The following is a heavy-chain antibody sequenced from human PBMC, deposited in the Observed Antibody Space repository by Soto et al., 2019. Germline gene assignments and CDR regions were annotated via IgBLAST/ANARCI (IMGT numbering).Heavy chain of an antibody. CDR2: ISGGGGST. CDR1: GFSFNIFA. Sequence: EVKLLESGGRLVQPGGSLRLSCAASGFSFNIFAMNWVRQAPGKGLEWVSGISGGGGSTYYADSVKGRFTISRDNSNKTLYLQMNSLRAEDTAVYYCAKDPTSYDSSAQFDSWGQGTLVTVSS. V-gene: IGHV3-23*01. CDR3: AKDPTSYDSSAQFDS. J-gene: IGHJ4*02. D-gene: IGHD3-22*01.